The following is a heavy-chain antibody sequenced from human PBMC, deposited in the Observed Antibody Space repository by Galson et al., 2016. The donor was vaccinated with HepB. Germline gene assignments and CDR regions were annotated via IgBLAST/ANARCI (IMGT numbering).Heavy chain of an antibody. J-gene: IGHJ4*02. CDR3: ARYRAATAYSDF. V-gene: IGHV1-18*01. D-gene: IGHD6-25*01. Sequence: SVKVSCKASGYIFTNYGISWVRQAPGQGLEWMGWISAYNGKISYAQNFQARVTMTTDASTSIAYMELRSLRSDDTAVYFCARYRAATAYSDFWGQGTLVTVSS. CDR2: ISAYNGKI. CDR1: GYIFTNYG.